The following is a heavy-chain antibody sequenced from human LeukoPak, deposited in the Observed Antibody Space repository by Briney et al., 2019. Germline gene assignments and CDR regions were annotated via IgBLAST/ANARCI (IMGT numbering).Heavy chain of an antibody. J-gene: IGHJ4*02. D-gene: IGHD3-22*01. CDR2: ISGYNGNT. Sequence: GASVKVSCKASGYTFTSYGISWVRQAPGQALEWMGWISGYNGNTNYAQKPQGRVTMTTDTSTSTAYMELRSLRSDDTAVYYCARDFHSSGYYHYFHYWGQGTLVTVSS. V-gene: IGHV1-18*01. CDR1: GYTFTSYG. CDR3: ARDFHSSGYYHYFHY.